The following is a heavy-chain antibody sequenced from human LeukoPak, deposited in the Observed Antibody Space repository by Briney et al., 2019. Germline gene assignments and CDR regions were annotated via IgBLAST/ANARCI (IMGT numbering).Heavy chain of an antibody. J-gene: IGHJ4*02. CDR2: ISSSSSYI. Sequence: GGSLRLSCAASGFTFSSYSMNWVRQAPGKGLEWVSSISSSSSYIYYADSVKGRFTISRDNAKNSLYLQMNSLRAEDTAVYYCARAGVPAAPAPPDYCGQGTLVTVSS. CDR1: GFTFSSYS. V-gene: IGHV3-21*01. D-gene: IGHD2-2*01. CDR3: ARAGVPAAPAPPDY.